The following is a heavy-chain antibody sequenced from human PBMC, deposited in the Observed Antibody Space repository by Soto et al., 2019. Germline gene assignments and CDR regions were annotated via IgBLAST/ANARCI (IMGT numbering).Heavy chain of an antibody. J-gene: IGHJ6*02. Sequence: ASVKVSCKASGFTFTSSAVQWVRQARGQRLEWIGWIVVGSGNTNYAQKFQERVTITRDMSTSTAYMELSSLRSEDTAVYYCAAGPLYYDFWSGYLDTGDYYYGMDVWGQGTTVTVSS. CDR1: GFTFTSSA. V-gene: IGHV1-58*01. CDR3: AAGPLYYDFWSGYLDTGDYYYGMDV. D-gene: IGHD3-3*01. CDR2: IVVGSGNT.